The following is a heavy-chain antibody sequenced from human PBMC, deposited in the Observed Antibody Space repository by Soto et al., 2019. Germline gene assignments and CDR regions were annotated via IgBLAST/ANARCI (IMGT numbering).Heavy chain of an antibody. V-gene: IGHV3-23*01. J-gene: IGHJ2*01. Sequence: EVQLLESGGGLVRPGGSLRLSCAASGLTFSSYAMSWVRQAPEKGLEWVSGISGSGGSTYYADPVKGRFTISRDNSNNTLYLQMNSLRAEDTAVYYCANSGGRGLATYRYWYFDLWGRGTLVTVSS. D-gene: IGHD5-18*01. CDR2: ISGSGGST. CDR1: GLTFSSYA. CDR3: ANSGGRGLATYRYWYFDL.